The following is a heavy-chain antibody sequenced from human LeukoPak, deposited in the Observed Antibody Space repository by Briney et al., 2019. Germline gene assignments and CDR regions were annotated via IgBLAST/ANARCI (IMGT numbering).Heavy chain of an antibody. CDR3: ATCFLVSSVHAFDI. J-gene: IGHJ3*02. CDR2: IYYSGST. Sequence: SETLSLTCTVSGGSICSSSYYWGWIRQPPGKGLEWIGSIYYSGSTYYNPSLKSRVTISVDTSKNQFSLKLSSVTAADTAVYYCATCFLVSSVHAFDIWGQGTMVTVSS. V-gene: IGHV4-39*07. D-gene: IGHD2/OR15-2a*01. CDR1: GGSICSSSYY.